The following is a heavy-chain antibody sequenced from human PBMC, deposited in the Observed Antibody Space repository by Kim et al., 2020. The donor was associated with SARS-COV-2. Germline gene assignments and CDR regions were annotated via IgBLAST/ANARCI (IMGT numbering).Heavy chain of an antibody. CDR3: AREQTFDWQQSGMDV. D-gene: IGHD3-9*01. CDR2: IWCDGSNK. J-gene: IGHJ6*02. Sequence: GGSLRLSCAASGFTFSSYGMHWVRQAPGKGLEWVAVIWCDGSNKYYADSVKGRFTISRDNSKNTLYLQMNSLRAEDTAVYYCAREQTFDWQQSGMDVWGRGPTVTVSS. V-gene: IGHV3-33*01. CDR1: GFTFSSYG.